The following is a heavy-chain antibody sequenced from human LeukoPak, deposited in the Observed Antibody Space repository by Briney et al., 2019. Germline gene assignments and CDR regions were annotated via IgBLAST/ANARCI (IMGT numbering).Heavy chain of an antibody. V-gene: IGHV3-74*01. D-gene: IGHD1-14*01. J-gene: IGHJ4*02. CDR1: GFTFSRYW. CDR2: INPEETTT. CDR3: ARGGLEPVDY. Sequence: GGSLRLSCAASGFTFSRYWMHWVRQAPGKGLVWISRINPEETTTSYADSVRGRFTISRDNAKNTLYLEMNSLRTEDTAVYYCARGGLEPVDYWGQGGLVTVSS.